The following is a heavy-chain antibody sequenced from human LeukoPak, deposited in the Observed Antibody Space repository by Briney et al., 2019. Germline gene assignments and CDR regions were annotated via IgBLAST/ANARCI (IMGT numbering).Heavy chain of an antibody. Sequence: PGGSLRLSCAASGFTFSSYGMHWVRQAPGKGLEWVAFIRHDGSNKYYADSVKGRFTISRDNSKNTLYLQMNSLRAEDTAVYYCAKDSLAMVRGVQVDYWGQGTLVTVSS. CDR2: IRHDGSNK. V-gene: IGHV3-30*02. J-gene: IGHJ4*02. CDR3: AKDSLAMVRGVQVDY. CDR1: GFTFSSYG. D-gene: IGHD3-10*01.